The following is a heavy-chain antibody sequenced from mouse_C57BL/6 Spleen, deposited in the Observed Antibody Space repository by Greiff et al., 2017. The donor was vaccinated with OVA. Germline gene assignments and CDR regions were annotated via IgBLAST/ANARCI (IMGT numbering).Heavy chain of an antibody. CDR2: IRSKSNNYAT. Sequence: EVKLQESGGGLVQPKGSLKLSCAASGFSFNTYAMNWVRQAPGKGLEWVARIRSKSNNYATYYADSVKDRFTISRDDSESMLYLQMNNLKTEDTAMYYCVRRYDGYFDVWGTGTTVTVSS. J-gene: IGHJ1*03. CDR3: VRRYDGYFDV. D-gene: IGHD2-3*01. V-gene: IGHV10-1*01. CDR1: GFSFNTYA.